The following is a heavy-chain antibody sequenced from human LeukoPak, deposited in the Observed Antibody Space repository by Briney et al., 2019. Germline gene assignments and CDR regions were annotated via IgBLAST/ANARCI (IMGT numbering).Heavy chain of an antibody. CDR2: INHSGST. D-gene: IGHD1-14*01. V-gene: IGHV4-34*01. CDR3: ARGRTQSPSKYYFDY. J-gene: IGHJ4*02. CDR1: GGSFSGYY. Sequence: PSETLSLTCAVYGGSFSGYYWSWIRQPPGKGLEWIGEINHSGSTNYNPSLKSRVTISVDTSKNQFSLKLGSVTAADTAVYYCARGRTQSPSKYYFDYWGQGTLVTVSS.